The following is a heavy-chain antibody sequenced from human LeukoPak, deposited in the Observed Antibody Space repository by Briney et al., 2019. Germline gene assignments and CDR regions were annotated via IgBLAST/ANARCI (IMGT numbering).Heavy chain of an antibody. CDR3: AKDQTGTAGHFDS. CDR2: INPNSGGT. V-gene: IGHV1-2*02. J-gene: IGHJ4*02. CDR1: GYTSTGYY. D-gene: IGHD1-14*01. Sequence: ASVKVSCKASGYTSTGYYMHWVRQAPGQGLEWMGWINPNSGGTNYAQKFQGRVTMTRDTSISTAYMELIRLTSDDTAVYYCAKDQTGTAGHFDSWAREPWSPSPQ.